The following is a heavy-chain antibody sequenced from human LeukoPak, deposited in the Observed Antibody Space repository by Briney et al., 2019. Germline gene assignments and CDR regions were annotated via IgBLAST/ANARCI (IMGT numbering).Heavy chain of an antibody. CDR2: IYYSGST. CDR3: ARDQSGSYWGY. J-gene: IGHJ4*02. Sequence: SETLSLTCAVYGGSFSGYYWSWIRQPPGKTLEWIGYIYYSGSTNYNPSLKSRVTISVDTSKNQFSLKMNSVTAADTAVYYCARDQSGSYWGYWGQGTLVTVSS. V-gene: IGHV4-59*01. D-gene: IGHD1-26*01. CDR1: GGSFSGYY.